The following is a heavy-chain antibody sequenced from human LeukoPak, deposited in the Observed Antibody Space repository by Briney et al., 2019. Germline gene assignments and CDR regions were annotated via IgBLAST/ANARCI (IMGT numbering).Heavy chain of an antibody. CDR1: GGSISSSSYY. J-gene: IGHJ4*02. CDR3: ARQDDFWSGYYYY. Sequence: PSETLSLTCTVSGGSISSSSYYWGWIRQPPGKGLECIGSIYYSGSTYYNPSLKSRVTISVDTSKNQFSLKLSSVTAADTAVYYCARQDDFWSGYYYYWGQGTLVTVSS. D-gene: IGHD3-3*01. V-gene: IGHV4-39*01. CDR2: IYYSGST.